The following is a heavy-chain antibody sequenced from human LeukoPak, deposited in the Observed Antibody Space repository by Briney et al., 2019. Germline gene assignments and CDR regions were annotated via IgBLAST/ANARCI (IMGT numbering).Heavy chain of an antibody. CDR1: GGTISSGGYY. J-gene: IGHJ4*02. D-gene: IGHD4-17*01. Sequence: PSQTLSLTCTVSGGTISSGGYYWSWIRQHPGKGLEWIGYIYYSGSTYYNPSLKSRVTISVDTSKNQFSLKLSSVTAADTAVYYCARCSKGTVTTAGTSFDYWGQGTLVTVSS. CDR2: IYYSGST. CDR3: ARCSKGTVTTAGTSFDY. V-gene: IGHV4-31*03.